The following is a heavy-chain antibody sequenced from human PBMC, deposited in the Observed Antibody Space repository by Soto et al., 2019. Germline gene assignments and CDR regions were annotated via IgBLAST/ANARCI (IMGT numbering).Heavy chain of an antibody. CDR1: GGSFSCYY. D-gene: IGHD6-6*01. Sequence: EALSLTCAVYGGSFSCYYWSWIRQPPGKGLEWIGEINHSGSTNYNPSLKSRVTISVDTSKNQFSLKLSSVTAADTAVYYCARSIARLNWFDPWGQGTLVTVSS. CDR3: ARSIARLNWFDP. CDR2: INHSGST. J-gene: IGHJ5*02. V-gene: IGHV4-34*01.